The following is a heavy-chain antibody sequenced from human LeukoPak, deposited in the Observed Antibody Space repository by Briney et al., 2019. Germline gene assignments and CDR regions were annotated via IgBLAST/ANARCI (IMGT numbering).Heavy chain of an antibody. Sequence: GGSLRLSCAASGFTFSSYAMSWVRQAPRKGLEWVSTISGSGDNTYYADFVKGRFTISRDKSKNTLYLQMNSLRPEDTALYYCAKGGFGYLSEGYYSDYWGQGTLVTVSS. CDR1: GFTFSSYA. CDR2: ISGSGDNT. CDR3: AKGGFGYLSEGYYSDY. V-gene: IGHV3-23*01. J-gene: IGHJ4*02. D-gene: IGHD3-10*01.